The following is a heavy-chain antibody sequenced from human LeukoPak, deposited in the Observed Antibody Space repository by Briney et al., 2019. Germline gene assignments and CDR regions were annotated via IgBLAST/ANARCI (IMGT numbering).Heavy chain of an antibody. CDR3: ARGYYCSGGSCYSGCFDN. J-gene: IGHJ4*02. D-gene: IGHD2-15*01. CDR1: GYTFTSYG. CDR2: ISAHNGNT. V-gene: IGHV1-18*01. Sequence: ASVKVSCKASGYTFTSYGISWVRQAPGQGLEWVGWISAHNGNTKYAQKLQGRATMTTDTSTSTAYMELRNLRSDDTAVYYCARGYYCSGGSCYSGCFDNWGQGTLVTVSS.